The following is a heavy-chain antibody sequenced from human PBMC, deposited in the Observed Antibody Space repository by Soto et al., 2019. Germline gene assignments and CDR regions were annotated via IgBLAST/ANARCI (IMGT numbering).Heavy chain of an antibody. V-gene: IGHV3-11*01. Sequence: PGGSLRLSCAASGFTFSDYYMSWIRQAPGKGLEWVSYISSSGSTIYYADSVKGRFTISRDNAKNSLYLQMNSLRAEDTAVYYCARDSSSSSFYYYYYMDVWGKGTTVTVSS. CDR1: GFTFSDYY. J-gene: IGHJ6*03. D-gene: IGHD6-6*01. CDR3: ARDSSSSSFYYYYYMDV. CDR2: ISSSGSTI.